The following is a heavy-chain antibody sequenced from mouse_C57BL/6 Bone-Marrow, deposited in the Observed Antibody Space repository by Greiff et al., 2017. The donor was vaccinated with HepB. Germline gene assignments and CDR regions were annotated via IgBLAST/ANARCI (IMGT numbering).Heavy chain of an antibody. CDR1: GFSLTSYG. Sequence: VKLMESGPGLVQPSQRLSITCTVSGFSLTSYGVHWVRQSPGKGLEWLGVIWSGGSTDYNAAFISRLSISKDNSKSQVFFKMNSLQADDTAIYYCASPDSSGYGFAYWGQGTLVTVSA. V-gene: IGHV2-2*01. J-gene: IGHJ3*01. D-gene: IGHD3-2*02. CDR3: ASPDSSGYGFAY. CDR2: IWSGGST.